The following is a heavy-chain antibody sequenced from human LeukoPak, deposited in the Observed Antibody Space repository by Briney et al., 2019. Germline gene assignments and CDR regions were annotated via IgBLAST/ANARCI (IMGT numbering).Heavy chain of an antibody. V-gene: IGHV1-18*01. CDR1: GYTFTSYA. D-gene: IGHD3-10*01. CDR2: ISNHNGNT. Sequence: ASVKVSCKASGYTFTSYAMNWVRQAPGHGPEWMGWISNHNGNTKYAQKFQDRIAVTTETSTGTASMELRSLKPDDTGIYYCTRGVALATVYYFDFWGRGTQVTVAS. CDR3: TRGVALATVYYFDF. J-gene: IGHJ4*02.